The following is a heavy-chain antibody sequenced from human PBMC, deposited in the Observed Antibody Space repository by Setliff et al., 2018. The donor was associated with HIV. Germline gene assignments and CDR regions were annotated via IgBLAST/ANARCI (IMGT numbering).Heavy chain of an antibody. J-gene: IGHJ4*02. D-gene: IGHD2-21*02. CDR1: GGSISNSDFY. V-gene: IGHV4-39*07. CDR2: IYYRGAT. Sequence: PSETLSLTCTVSGGSISNSDFYWGWIRQSPGKGLEWIGSIYYRGATYYNPTLQSRVTVSVDTSKPQFSLKMNSVAAADTAVYYCAITIVGVTTEMYWGQGTLVTVSS. CDR3: AITIVGVTTEMY.